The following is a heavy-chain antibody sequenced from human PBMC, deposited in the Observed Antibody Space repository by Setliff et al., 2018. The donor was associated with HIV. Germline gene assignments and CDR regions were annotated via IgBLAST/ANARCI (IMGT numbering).Heavy chain of an antibody. CDR2: INTQTGSP. CDR3: ARALYGEYGGDLNWLDP. V-gene: IGHV7-4-1*02. D-gene: IGHD4-17*01. J-gene: IGHJ5*02. CDR1: GYSFINYA. Sequence: ASVKVSCKASGYSFINYAMNWGRQAPGQGLEWMGWINTQTGSPTYAQAFTGRFVFSVDTSVTTAYLQISGLKADDTAVYYCARALYGEYGGDLNWLDPWGQGTRVTSPQ.